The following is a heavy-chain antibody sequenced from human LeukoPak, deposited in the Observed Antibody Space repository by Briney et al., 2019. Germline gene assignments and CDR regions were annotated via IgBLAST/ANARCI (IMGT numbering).Heavy chain of an antibody. CDR2: IYYSGST. CDR1: GGSISSSSYY. V-gene: IGHV4-39*01. Sequence: SETLSLTCTVSGGSISSSSYYWGWIRQPPGKGLEWIGSIYYSGSTYYNPSLKSRVTISVDTSKNQFSLKLSSVTAADTAVYYCARQKLRDSSGYYKRNMDVWGKGTTVTISS. CDR3: ARQKLRDSSGYYKRNMDV. J-gene: IGHJ6*03. D-gene: IGHD3-22*01.